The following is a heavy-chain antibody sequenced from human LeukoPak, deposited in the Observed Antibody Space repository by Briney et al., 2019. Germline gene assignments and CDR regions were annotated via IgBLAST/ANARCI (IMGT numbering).Heavy chain of an antibody. J-gene: IGHJ4*02. Sequence: GGSPRLSCAASGFTFSSYSMNWVRQAPGKELEWVSSISSRNTYIFYADSLKGRFTISRDDAKNSLYLQMNSLRAEDTAVYYCARDFTKYSYDAFDYWGQGTLVTVSS. D-gene: IGHD5-18*01. CDR3: ARDFTKYSYDAFDY. V-gene: IGHV3-21*01. CDR1: GFTFSSYS. CDR2: ISSRNTYI.